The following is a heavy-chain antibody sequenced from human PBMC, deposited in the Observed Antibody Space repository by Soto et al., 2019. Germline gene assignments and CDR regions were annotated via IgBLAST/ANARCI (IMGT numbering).Heavy chain of an antibody. J-gene: IGHJ4*02. Sequence: EVQLVQSGAEVKKPGESLKISCKGSGYSFTSYWIGWVRQMPGKGLEWMGIIYPGDSDTRYSPSFQGQVTISADKSISTAYLQWSSLKASDTAMYYCARLNRDYGGNPSLFDYWGQGTLVTVSS. CDR3: ARLNRDYGGNPSLFDY. D-gene: IGHD4-17*01. CDR1: GYSFTSYW. V-gene: IGHV5-51*01. CDR2: IYPGDSDT.